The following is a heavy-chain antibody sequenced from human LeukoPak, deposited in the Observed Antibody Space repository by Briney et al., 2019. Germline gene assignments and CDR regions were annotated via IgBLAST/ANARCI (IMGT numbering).Heavy chain of an antibody. CDR1: GYTFTNYG. J-gene: IGHJ4*02. CDR2: ISAYNGNT. V-gene: IGHV1-18*01. CDR3: ARDKPMGGGSRTYPLDY. D-gene: IGHD2-15*01. Sequence: ASVKVSCKASGYTFTNYGISWVRQAPGQGLEWMGWISAYNGNTNYAQKLQGRVTMTTDTSTSTAYMELRSLRSDDTAVYYCARDKPMGGGSRTYPLDYWGQGTLVTVSS.